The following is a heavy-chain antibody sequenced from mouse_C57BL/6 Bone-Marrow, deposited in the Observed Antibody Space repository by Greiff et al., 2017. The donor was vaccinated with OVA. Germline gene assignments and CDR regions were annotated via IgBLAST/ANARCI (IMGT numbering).Heavy chain of an antibody. Sequence: VQLQQSGPELVKPGASVKISCKASGYSFTDYNMNWVKQSNGKSLEWIGVINPNYGTTSYNQKFKGKATLTVDQSSSTAYMELRSLTSEDSAVYFCARGSGLRRSHWYFDVWGTGTTVTVSS. J-gene: IGHJ1*03. V-gene: IGHV1-39*01. D-gene: IGHD2-4*01. CDR2: INPNYGTT. CDR1: GYSFTDYN. CDR3: ARGSGLRRSHWYFDV.